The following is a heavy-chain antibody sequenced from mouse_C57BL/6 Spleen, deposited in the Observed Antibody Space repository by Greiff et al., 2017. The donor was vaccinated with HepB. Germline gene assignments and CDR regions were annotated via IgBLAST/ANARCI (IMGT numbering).Heavy chain of an antibody. D-gene: IGHD1-1*01. Sequence: QVQLQQSGAELARPGASVTMSCKASGYTFTSYTMHWVKQRPGQGLEWIGYINPSSGYTKYNQKFKDKAKLTADKSSSTAYMQLSSLTSEDSAVYYCARPYGSSPNWYFDVWGTGTTVTVSS. J-gene: IGHJ1*03. CDR1: GYTFTSYT. CDR2: INPSSGYT. CDR3: ARPYGSSPNWYFDV. V-gene: IGHV1-4*01.